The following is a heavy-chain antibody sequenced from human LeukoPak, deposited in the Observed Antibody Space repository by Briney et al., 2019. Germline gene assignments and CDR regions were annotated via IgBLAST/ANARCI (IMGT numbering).Heavy chain of an antibody. D-gene: IGHD4-23*01. J-gene: IGHJ6*02. CDR1: GDSIRNYY. Sequence: SETLSLTCTVSGDSIRNYYWSWIRQPPGKGLEWLGYIYYSGSTNYNPSLKSRVTISVDTSKNQFSLKLSSVTAADTAVYYCARVGGTNYYYYGMDVWGQGTTVTVSS. CDR2: IYYSGST. V-gene: IGHV4-59*01. CDR3: ARVGGTNYYYYGMDV.